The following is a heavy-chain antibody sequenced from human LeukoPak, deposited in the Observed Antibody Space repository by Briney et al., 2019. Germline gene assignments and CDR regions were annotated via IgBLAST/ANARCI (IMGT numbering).Heavy chain of an antibody. J-gene: IGHJ4*02. CDR2: IYHSGST. D-gene: IGHD4-17*01. V-gene: IGHV4-38-2*02. CDR1: GYSISSGYY. CDR3: AREYGDLDN. Sequence: SETLSLTCTVSGYSISSGYYWGWIRQPPGKGLEWIGSIYHSGSTYYNPSLKSRVTISVDTSKNQFSLKLSSVTAADTAVYYCAREYGDLDNWGQGTLVTVSS.